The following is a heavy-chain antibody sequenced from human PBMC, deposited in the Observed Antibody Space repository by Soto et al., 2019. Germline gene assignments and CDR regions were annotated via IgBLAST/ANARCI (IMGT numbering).Heavy chain of an antibody. V-gene: IGHV1-69*02. Sequence: SVKVSCKASGGTFSSYTISWVRQAPGQGLEWMGRIIPILGIANYAQKFQGRVTITADKSTSTAYMELSSLRSEDTAVYYCASRQQLIDDAFDIWGQGTMVTVSS. J-gene: IGHJ3*02. D-gene: IGHD6-13*01. CDR2: IIPILGIA. CDR1: GGTFSSYT. CDR3: ASRQQLIDDAFDI.